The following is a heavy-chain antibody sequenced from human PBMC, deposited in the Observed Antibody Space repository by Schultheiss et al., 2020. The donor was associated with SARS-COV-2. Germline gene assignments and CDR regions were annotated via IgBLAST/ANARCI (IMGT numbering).Heavy chain of an antibody. CDR3: ARRGKGQPDY. D-gene: IGHD3-16*01. Sequence: SQTLSLTCAVYGGSFSGYYWSWIRQPPGKGLEWIGSIYHSGSTYYNPSLKSRVTISVDTSKKQFSLKLSSVTAADTAVYYCARRGKGQPDYWGQGILVTVSS. CDR2: IYHSGST. V-gene: IGHV4-34*01. J-gene: IGHJ4*02. CDR1: GGSFSGYY.